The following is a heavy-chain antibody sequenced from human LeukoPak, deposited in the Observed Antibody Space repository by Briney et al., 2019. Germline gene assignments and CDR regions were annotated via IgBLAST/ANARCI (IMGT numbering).Heavy chain of an antibody. Sequence: SETLSLTCTVSGGFISGHYWTWIRQPPGKGLEWIGYIYNSGSTKYSPSLKSRVTMSIDTSKNQFSLKLTSVTAADTAVYYCARTTLLYSDWSPDAFDIWGQGTMVTVSS. D-gene: IGHD3-9*01. CDR3: ARTTLLYSDWSPDAFDI. J-gene: IGHJ3*02. CDR2: IYNSGST. CDR1: GGFISGHY. V-gene: IGHV4-59*11.